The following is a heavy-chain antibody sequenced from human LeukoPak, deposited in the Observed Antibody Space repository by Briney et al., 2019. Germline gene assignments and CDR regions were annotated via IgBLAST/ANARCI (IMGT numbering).Heavy chain of an antibody. CDR2: IYCCWHT. J-gene: IGHJ4*02. CDR1: NGSISTYY. V-gene: IGHV4-59*08. CDR3: ARRGESLDYFDS. D-gene: IGHD3-10*01. Sequence: SETLSLTCSVSNGSISTYYWSLIRQSPGKGLEWIGYIYCCWHTSYNPYLKRRVTIIVHSRENSFSAILTPLTAANTAVYSFARRGESLDYFDSWGRGYRVIDTS.